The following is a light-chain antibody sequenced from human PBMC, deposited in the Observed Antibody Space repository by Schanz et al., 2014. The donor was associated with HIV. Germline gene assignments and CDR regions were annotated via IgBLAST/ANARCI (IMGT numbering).Light chain of an antibody. V-gene: IGKV3-20*01. CDR1: QSVRSNY. Sequence: EIVLTQSPGTLSLSPGERATLSCRASQSVRSNYLAWYQQKPGQAPRLLIYGASNRATGIPDKFSGSGSGTDFTLTISSLQSEDFAVYYCQQYGSSPLFTFGPGTKVDLK. CDR3: QQYGSSPLFT. CDR2: GAS. J-gene: IGKJ3*01.